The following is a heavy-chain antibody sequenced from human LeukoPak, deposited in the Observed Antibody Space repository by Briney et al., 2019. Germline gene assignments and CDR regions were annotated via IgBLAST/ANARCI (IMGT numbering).Heavy chain of an antibody. V-gene: IGHV3-23*01. J-gene: IGHJ4*02. Sequence: GSLRLSCAASGFTLSSYAMTWVRQAPGKGLEWVSDIGDSGATTYYADSVKGRFTISRDNSKNTLYLQMSSLRAEDTAVYFCASFHYYGSGAYYLSYWGQGTLVTVSS. CDR2: IGDSGATT. D-gene: IGHD3-10*01. CDR3: ASFHYYGSGAYYLSY. CDR1: GFTLSSYA.